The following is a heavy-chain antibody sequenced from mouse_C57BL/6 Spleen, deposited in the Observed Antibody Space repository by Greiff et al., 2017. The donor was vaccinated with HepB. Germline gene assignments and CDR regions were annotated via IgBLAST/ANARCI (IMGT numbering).Heavy chain of an antibody. J-gene: IGHJ2*01. CDR1: GFNIKDDY. V-gene: IGHV14-4*01. CDR2: IDPENGDT. D-gene: IGHD2-14*01. CDR3: TTVYRGY. Sequence: EVQLQQSGAELVRPGASVKLSCTASGFNIKDDYMHWVKQRPEQGLEWIGWIDPENGDTEYASKFQGKAPITADTSSNTAYLQLSSLTSEDTAVYYCTTVYRGYWGQGTTLTVSS.